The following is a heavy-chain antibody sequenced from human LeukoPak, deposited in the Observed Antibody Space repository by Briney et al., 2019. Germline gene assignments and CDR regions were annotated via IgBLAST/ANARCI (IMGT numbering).Heavy chain of an antibody. D-gene: IGHD2-15*01. V-gene: IGHV3-73*01. CDR2: IRSKANNYAT. CDR3: ARLGYCSGDSCYGFDY. J-gene: IGHJ4*02. Sequence: GGSLRLSCAAPAFTLSDFTIHWVRQASGKGLEWVARIRSKANNYATTYSASVKGRFTISRDDSKNMAYLQMNSLKTEDTAVYYCARLGYCSGDSCYGFDYWGQGTLVTVSS. CDR1: AFTLSDFT.